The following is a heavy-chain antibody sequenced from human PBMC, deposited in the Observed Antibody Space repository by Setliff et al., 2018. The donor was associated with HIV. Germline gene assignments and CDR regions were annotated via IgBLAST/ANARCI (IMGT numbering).Heavy chain of an antibody. D-gene: IGHD3-16*01. CDR1: GGSISRGSYY. CDR3: ARGDPFTDFDS. J-gene: IGHJ4*02. CDR2: IYTNGNT. Sequence: LSLTCTVSGGSISRGSYYWSWIRQPAGKGLEWIGRIYTNGNTNYNPSLKSRLTVSADTSKDQFSLKLTSVTAADTAVYYCARGDPFTDFDSWGQGTLVTVSS. V-gene: IGHV4-61*02.